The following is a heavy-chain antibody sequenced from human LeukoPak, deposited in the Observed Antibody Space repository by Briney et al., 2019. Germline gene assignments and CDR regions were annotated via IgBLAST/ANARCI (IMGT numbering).Heavy chain of an antibody. CDR3: ARGVHDYGGNLDY. CDR2: MNPNSGGT. CDR1: GYTFTSYD. Sequence: GASVKVSCKASGYTFTSYDINWVRQATGQGLEWMGWMNPNSGGTNYAQKFQGRVTMTRDTSISTAYMELSRLRSDDTAVYYCARGVHDYGGNLDYWGQGTLVTVSS. D-gene: IGHD4-23*01. V-gene: IGHV1-2*02. J-gene: IGHJ4*02.